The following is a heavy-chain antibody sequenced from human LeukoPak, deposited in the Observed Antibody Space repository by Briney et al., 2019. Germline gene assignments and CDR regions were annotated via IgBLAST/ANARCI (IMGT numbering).Heavy chain of an antibody. D-gene: IGHD1-1*01. J-gene: IGHJ1*01. CDR1: VFSFTSIG. Sequence: GGSRLPSSSPPVFSFTSIGRHAGSQAPGKGLEYVSAISSNGGSTYYADSVKGRFTVSRDNSKNTLYLQMSSLRGEDTAVYYCREGGGKEIPHWWGQG. V-gene: IGHV3-64D*09. CDR2: ISSNGGST. CDR3: REGGGKEIPHW.